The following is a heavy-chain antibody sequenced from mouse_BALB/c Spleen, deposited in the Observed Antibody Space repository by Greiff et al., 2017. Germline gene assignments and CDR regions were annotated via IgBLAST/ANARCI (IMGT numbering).Heavy chain of an antibody. Sequence: QVQLQQPGAELVKPGASVKLSCKASGYTFTSYWMHWVKQRPGQGLEWIGEINPSNGRTNYNEKFKGKATLTADKSSSTAYMQLNSLTSEDSAVYFCKRHYYGSSRYFDVWGAGTTVTVSS. V-gene: IGHV1S81*02. J-gene: IGHJ1*01. CDR1: GYTFTSYW. CDR2: INPSNGRT. D-gene: IGHD1-1*01. CDR3: KRHYYGSSRYFDV.